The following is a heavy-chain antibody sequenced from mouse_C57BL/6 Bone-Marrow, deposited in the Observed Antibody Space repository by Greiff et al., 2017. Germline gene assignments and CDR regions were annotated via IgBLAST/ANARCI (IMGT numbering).Heavy chain of an antibody. Sequence: EVQGVESGGDLVKPGGSLKLSCAASGFTFSSYGMSWVRQTPDKRLEWVATISSGGSYTYYPDSVKGRFTISRDNAKNTLYLQMSSLKSEDTAVYYCARQGYYAMDYWGQGTSVTVSS. CDR2: ISSGGSYT. V-gene: IGHV5-6*01. CDR1: GFTFSSYG. CDR3: ARQGYYAMDY. J-gene: IGHJ4*01.